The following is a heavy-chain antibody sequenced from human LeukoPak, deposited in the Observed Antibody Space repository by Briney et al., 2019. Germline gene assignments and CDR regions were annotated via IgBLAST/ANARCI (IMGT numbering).Heavy chain of an antibody. CDR3: ARDGYNDAFDI. Sequence: TGGSLRLSCAESGFALSSSAMHWVRQVPGKGLEWVAVIWYDGSNTYYADSVKGRFTISRDNSKNTLYLQMSSLRAEDTAVYYCARDGYNDAFDIWGQGTMVTVSS. V-gene: IGHV3-33*01. J-gene: IGHJ3*02. D-gene: IGHD1-14*01. CDR1: GFALSSSA. CDR2: IWYDGSNT.